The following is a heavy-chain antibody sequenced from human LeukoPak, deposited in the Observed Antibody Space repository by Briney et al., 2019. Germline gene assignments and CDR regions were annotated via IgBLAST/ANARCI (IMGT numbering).Heavy chain of an antibody. Sequence: GGSLRLSCAASGITLSSYSMNWVRQAPGKGLEWVSVISGGSTYYADSVKGRFTISRDNSKNTLYLQMNSLRAEDTAVYYCARHTTYYYDSSGYYRYWGQGALVTVSS. D-gene: IGHD3-22*01. V-gene: IGHV3-23*01. J-gene: IGHJ4*02. CDR3: ARHTTYYYDSSGYYRY. CDR1: GITLSSYS. CDR2: ISGGST.